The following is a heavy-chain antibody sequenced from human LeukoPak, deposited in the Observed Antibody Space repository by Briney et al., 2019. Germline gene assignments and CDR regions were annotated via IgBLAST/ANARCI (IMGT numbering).Heavy chain of an antibody. J-gene: IGHJ4*02. CDR3: ARVSFGYSYGSYYFDY. Sequence: ASVKVSCKASGGTFSTHTFSRVRQAPGQGLEWMGWISAYNGNTNYAQKLQGRVTMTTDTSTSTAYMELRSLRSDGTAVYYCARVSFGYSYGSYYFDYWGQGTLVTVSS. D-gene: IGHD5-18*01. CDR1: GGTFSTHT. V-gene: IGHV1-18*01. CDR2: ISAYNGNT.